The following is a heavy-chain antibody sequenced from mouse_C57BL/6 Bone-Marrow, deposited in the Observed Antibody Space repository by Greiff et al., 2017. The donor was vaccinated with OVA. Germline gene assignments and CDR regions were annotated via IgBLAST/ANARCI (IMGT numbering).Heavy chain of an antibody. V-gene: IGHV1-80*01. J-gene: IGHJ2*01. CDR3: ARGGLSSTVVARGY. CDR1: GYAFSSYW. CDR2: IYPGDGDT. D-gene: IGHD1-1*01. Sequence: QVQLQQSGAELVKPGASVKISCKASGYAFSSYWMNWVKQRPGKGLEWIGQIYPGDGDTNYNGKFKGKATLTADKSSSTAYMELRSLTSEDSAVYFCARGGLSSTVVARGYWGQGTTLTVSS.